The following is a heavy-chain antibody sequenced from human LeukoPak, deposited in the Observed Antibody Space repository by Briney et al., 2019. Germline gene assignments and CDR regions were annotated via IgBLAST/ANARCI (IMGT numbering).Heavy chain of an antibody. D-gene: IGHD2-2*01. Sequence: GGFLRLSCTASGFTFSAYAMNWVRQGPGKGLEWVSYISKSSSNIFYADSVKGRFTISRDNAKNSLYLQMNSLRAEDTPVYYCARVPTRYCSSTSCYYFDYWGQGTLVTVSS. J-gene: IGHJ4*02. CDR2: ISKSSSNI. V-gene: IGHV3-48*04. CDR3: ARVPTRYCSSTSCYYFDY. CDR1: GFTFSAYA.